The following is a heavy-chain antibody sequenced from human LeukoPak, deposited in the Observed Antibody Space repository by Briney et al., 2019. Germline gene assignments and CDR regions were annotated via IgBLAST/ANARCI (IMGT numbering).Heavy chain of an antibody. CDR2: ISSSGSTI. Sequence: GGSLRLSCAASGFTFSSYEMNWVRQAPGKGLEWVSYISSSGSTIYYADSVKGRFTISRDNAKNSLYLQMNSLRAEDTAVYYCARDQQLAYFDYWGQGTPVTVSS. CDR1: GFTFSSYE. D-gene: IGHD6-6*01. J-gene: IGHJ4*02. V-gene: IGHV3-48*03. CDR3: ARDQQLAYFDY.